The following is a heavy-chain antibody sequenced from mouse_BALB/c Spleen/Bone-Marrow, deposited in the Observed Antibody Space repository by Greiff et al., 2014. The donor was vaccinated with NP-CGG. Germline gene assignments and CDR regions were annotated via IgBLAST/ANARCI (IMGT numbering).Heavy chain of an antibody. V-gene: IGHV5-17*02. J-gene: IGHJ1*01. Sequence: DVKLVESGGGLVQPGGSRRLSRAASGFTFSSFGMHWVRQAPEKGLEWVAYISSGSSTIFYVDTVKGRFTISRDNPKNTLFLQMTRLRSEDTAMYYCTRGGNWDDFDVWGAGTTVTVSS. CDR3: TRGGNWDDFDV. CDR2: ISSGSSTI. CDR1: GFTFSSFG. D-gene: IGHD4-1*01.